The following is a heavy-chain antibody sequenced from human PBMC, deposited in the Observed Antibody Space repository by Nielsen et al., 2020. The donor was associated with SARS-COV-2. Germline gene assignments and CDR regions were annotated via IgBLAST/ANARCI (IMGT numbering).Heavy chain of an antibody. CDR2: ISYDGSNK. D-gene: IGHD4-11*01. CDR3: AREVGLHGLDY. V-gene: IGHV3-30-3*01. CDR1: GFTFNSYA. J-gene: IGHJ4*02. Sequence: GESLKISCAASGFTFNSYAMHWVRQAPGKGLEWVAVISYDGSNKYYADSVKGRFTISRDNSKNTLYLQMNSLRAEDTAVYYCAREVGLHGLDYWGQGTLVTVSS.